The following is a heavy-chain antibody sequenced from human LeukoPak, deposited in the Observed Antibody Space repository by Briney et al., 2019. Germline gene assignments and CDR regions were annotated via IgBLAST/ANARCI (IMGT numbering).Heavy chain of an antibody. CDR1: GFTFRSND. Sequence: GGSLRLSCAGSGFTFRSNDMSWVRQPPGKGLEWVSYISITSKTIKYADSVKGRFTISRDNAKNSLYLQMNSLRDEDTAVYYCARLVGSRSCSGGTCYSDYWGQGTLVTVSS. CDR3: ARLVGSRSCSGGTCYSDY. D-gene: IGHD2-15*01. V-gene: IGHV3-48*02. J-gene: IGHJ4*02. CDR2: ISITSKTI.